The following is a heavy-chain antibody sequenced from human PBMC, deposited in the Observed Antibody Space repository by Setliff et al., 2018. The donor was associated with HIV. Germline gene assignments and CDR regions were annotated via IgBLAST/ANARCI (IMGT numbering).Heavy chain of an antibody. Sequence: GGSLRLSCAASGFTFSNYWMNWVRQAPGKGLEWVANINKDGSEKYYVDSVKGRFTISRDNAKNSLYLQMNSLRAEDTAVYYCARDHRDYGRPYYYAMDVWGQGTTVTVSS. D-gene: IGHD4-17*01. V-gene: IGHV3-7*01. CDR2: INKDGSEK. CDR1: GFTFSNYW. CDR3: ARDHRDYGRPYYYAMDV. J-gene: IGHJ6*02.